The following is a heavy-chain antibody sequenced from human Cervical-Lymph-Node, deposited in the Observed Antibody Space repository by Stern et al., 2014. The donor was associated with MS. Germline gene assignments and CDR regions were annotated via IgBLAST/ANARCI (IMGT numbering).Heavy chain of an antibody. CDR2: AWYDGSTA. V-gene: IGHV3-33*01. CDR1: GFTFSSYG. J-gene: IGHJ4*02. Sequence: VQLVQSGGGVVQPGTSLRLSCAASGFTFSSYGMHWVRQAPGKGLEWVALAWYDGSTAYYTNSVKGRFTISRDNSKNTLSLQMNSLTAEDTAVYYCARGYIPYAYNYLFDYWGQGTLVTVSS. D-gene: IGHD5-24*01. CDR3: ARGYIPYAYNYLFDY.